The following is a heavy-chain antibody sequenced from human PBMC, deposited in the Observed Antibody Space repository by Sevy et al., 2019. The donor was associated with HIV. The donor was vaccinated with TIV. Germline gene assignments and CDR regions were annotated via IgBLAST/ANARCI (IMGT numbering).Heavy chain of an antibody. CDR2: ITGSGGST. CDR1: GFIFSNYA. CDR3: AKVGYCSSTSCYSIYYGMDV. D-gene: IGHD2-2*02. V-gene: IGHV3-23*01. Sequence: GGSLRLSCAASGFIFSNYAMTWVRQAPGRGLEWASGITGSGGSTYYADSVKGRFTISRDNSKNTLYLQMNSLRVEDTAVYYCAKVGYCSSTSCYSIYYGMDVWGQGTTVTVSS. J-gene: IGHJ6*02.